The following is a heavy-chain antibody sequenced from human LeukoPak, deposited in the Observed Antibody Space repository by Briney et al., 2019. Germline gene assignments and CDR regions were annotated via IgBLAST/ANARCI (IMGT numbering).Heavy chain of an antibody. V-gene: IGHV4-30-4*01. D-gene: IGHD6-13*01. Sequence: SQTLSLTCTVSGGSISSGDYYWSWIRQPPGKGLEWIGYIYYSGSTYYNPSLKSRVTISVDTSKNQFSLKLSSGTAADTAVYCCAREGYSSSVLYYFDYRGQGTLVTVSS. CDR2: IYYSGST. J-gene: IGHJ4*02. CDR3: AREGYSSSVLYYFDY. CDR1: GGSISSGDYY.